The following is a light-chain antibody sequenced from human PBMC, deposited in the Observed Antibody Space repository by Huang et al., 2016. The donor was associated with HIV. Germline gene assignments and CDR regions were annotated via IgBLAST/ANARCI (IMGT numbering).Light chain of an antibody. CDR1: QSVNTN. CDR3: QQYNKWPPEYT. V-gene: IGKV3-15*01. CDR2: AAS. J-gene: IGKJ2*01. Sequence: VMMSQSPATLAASPGERVTLSCGASQSVNTNLAWYQQKPGQPPILLIYAASTRATGVPARFAGSGSVTEFTLTIDSLQSDDFAVYYCQQYNKWPPEYTFGQGTRLEIK.